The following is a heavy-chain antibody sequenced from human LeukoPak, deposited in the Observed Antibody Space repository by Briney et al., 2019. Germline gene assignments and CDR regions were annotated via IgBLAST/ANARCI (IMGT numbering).Heavy chain of an antibody. J-gene: IGHJ4*02. D-gene: IGHD3-10*01. CDR1: GGSISSYY. CDR2: FYYSGST. V-gene: IGHV4-39*01. CDR3: ARLKVGVIDY. Sequence: KPSETLSLTCTVSGGSISSYYWGWIRQPPGKGLDWIGNFYYSGSTYYNPSLKSRVTISVDTSKNQFSLQLSSVTAADTAVYYCARLKVGVIDYWGQGTLVTVSS.